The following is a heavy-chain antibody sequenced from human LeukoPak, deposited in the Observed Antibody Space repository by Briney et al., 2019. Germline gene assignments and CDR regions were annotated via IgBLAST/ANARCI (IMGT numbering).Heavy chain of an antibody. CDR2: ISSSSSTI. D-gene: IGHD3-22*01. Sequence: GGSLRLSCAASGFTFSSYSMNWVRQAPGKGLEWVSYISSSSSTIYYADSVKGRFTISRDNSKNTLYLQMNSLRAEDTAVYYCAKDVNYYDSSGYSIFQHWGQGTLVTVSS. CDR3: AKDVNYYDSSGYSIFQH. V-gene: IGHV3-48*01. CDR1: GFTFSSYS. J-gene: IGHJ1*01.